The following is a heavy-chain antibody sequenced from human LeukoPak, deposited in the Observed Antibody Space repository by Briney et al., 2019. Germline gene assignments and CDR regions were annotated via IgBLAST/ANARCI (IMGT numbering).Heavy chain of an antibody. V-gene: IGHV3-30-3*01. D-gene: IGHD6-13*01. CDR2: IPYDGSIK. CDR3: ARVLYSGSWYLGF. CDR1: GFTFSSYA. Sequence: GGSLRLSCAASGFTFSSYAMHWVRQVPDTGLEWVAVIPYDGSIKYYADSVKGRFTISRDNSKNTLYLQMSSLRTEDTAVYYCARVLYSGSWYLGFWGQGTLVTVSS. J-gene: IGHJ4*02.